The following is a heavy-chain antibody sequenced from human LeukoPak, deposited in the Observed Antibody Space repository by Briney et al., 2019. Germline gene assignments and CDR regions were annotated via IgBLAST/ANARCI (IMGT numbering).Heavy chain of an antibody. CDR3: ATTQSSLYYYYYYMDV. V-gene: IGHV3-30-3*01. D-gene: IGHD4-11*01. J-gene: IGHJ6*03. CDR2: ISYDGSNK. Sequence: GGSLRLSCAASGFTFSRYAMHWVRQAPGKGLEWVAVISYDGSNKYYADSVKGRFTISRDNPRNTLYLQMNSLRAEDTAVYYCATTQSSLYYYYYYMDVWGKGTTVTVSS. CDR1: GFTFSRYA.